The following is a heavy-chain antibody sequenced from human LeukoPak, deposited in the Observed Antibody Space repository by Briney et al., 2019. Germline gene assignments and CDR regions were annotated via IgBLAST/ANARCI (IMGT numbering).Heavy chain of an antibody. CDR2: IYYSGST. CDR1: GGSISSYY. V-gene: IGHV4-59*08. Sequence: PSETLSLTCTVSGGSISSYYWSWIRQPPGKGLEWIRYIYYSGSTNYNPSLKSRVTISVDTSKNQFSLKLSSVTAADTAVYYCARSSGYSSSWYVRDYYYYMDVWGKGTTVTISS. CDR3: ARSSGYSSSWYVRDYYYYMDV. D-gene: IGHD6-13*01. J-gene: IGHJ6*03.